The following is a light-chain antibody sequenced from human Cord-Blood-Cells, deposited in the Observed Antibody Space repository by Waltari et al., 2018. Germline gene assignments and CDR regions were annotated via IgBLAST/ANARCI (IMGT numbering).Light chain of an antibody. CDR2: AAS. J-gene: IGKJ2*01. V-gene: IGKV1-9*01. CDR1: QGISSY. CDR3: QQLNSYPRT. Sequence: IQLNQSPSSLSASVGDRVTITCRASQGISSYLAWYQQKPGKAPKLLIYAASTLQSGVPSRFSGSGSGTYFTLTISSLQPEDFATYYCQQLNSYPRTFGQGTKLEIK.